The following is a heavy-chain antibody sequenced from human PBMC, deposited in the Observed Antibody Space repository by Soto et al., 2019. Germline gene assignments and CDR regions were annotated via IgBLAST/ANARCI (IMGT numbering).Heavy chain of an antibody. CDR1: GGSINAFY. CDR3: AREGSYSAYNFAHGIQLWSFDF. CDR2: IFSSGST. J-gene: IGHJ4*02. V-gene: IGHV4-4*07. D-gene: IGHD5-12*01. Sequence: SVTLCITCTVSGGSINAFYWSWVRQPAGKGLEWIGRIFSSGSTSFNPSLESRVAMSVDTSKNHFSLNLSSVTAADMAVYYCAREGSYSAYNFAHGIQLWSFDFWGQGALVTVSS.